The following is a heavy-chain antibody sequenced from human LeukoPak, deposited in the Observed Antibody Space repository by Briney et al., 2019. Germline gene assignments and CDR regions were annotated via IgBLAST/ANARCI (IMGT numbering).Heavy chain of an antibody. CDR3: AKDGGSLGEVRD. CDR1: GFSFPYG. CDR2: ISGGGGST. J-gene: IGHJ4*02. D-gene: IGHD3-16*01. Sequence: PGGSLRLSCEASGFSFPYGMSWVRQAPGKGLEWVSVISGGGGSTYYADSVMGRFTISRDNSKDTLYLQMNSLRAEDTAVYYCAKDGGSLGEVRDWGQGTLVTVSS. V-gene: IGHV3-23*01.